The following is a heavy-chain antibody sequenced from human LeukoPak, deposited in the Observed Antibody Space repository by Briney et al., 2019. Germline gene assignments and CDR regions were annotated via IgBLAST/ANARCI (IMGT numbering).Heavy chain of an antibody. J-gene: IGHJ6*02. CDR2: IIPIFGTA. CDR3: ARLRSSGRMNMDV. Sequence: GASVKASCKASGYTFTSYGISWVRQAPGQGLEWMGGIIPIFGTANYAQKFQGRVTITADESTSTAYMELSSLRSEDTAVYYCARLRSSGRMNMDVWGQGTTVTVSS. D-gene: IGHD6-19*01. V-gene: IGHV1-69*13. CDR1: GYTFTSYG.